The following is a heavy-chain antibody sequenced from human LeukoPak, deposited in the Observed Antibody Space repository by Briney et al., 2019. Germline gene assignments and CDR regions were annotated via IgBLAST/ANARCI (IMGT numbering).Heavy chain of an antibody. CDR1: GGSISSGGYY. J-gene: IGHJ3*02. CDR3: AREVGDYYDSSGYGDAFDI. Sequence: SETLSLTCTVSGGSISSGGYYWSWLRQHPGKGLEWIGYIYYSGSTYYNPSLKSRVTISVDTSKNQFSLKLSSVTAADTAVYYCAREVGDYYDSSGYGDAFDIWGQGTMVTVSS. CDR2: IYYSGST. V-gene: IGHV4-31*03. D-gene: IGHD3-22*01.